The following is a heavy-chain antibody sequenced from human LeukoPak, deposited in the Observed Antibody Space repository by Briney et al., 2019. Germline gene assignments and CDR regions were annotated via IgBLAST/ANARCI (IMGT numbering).Heavy chain of an antibody. CDR2: IIPILGIA. V-gene: IGHV1-69*04. Sequence: ASVKVSCKASGGTFSSYAISWVRQAPGQGLEWMGRIIPILGIANYAQKFQGRVTITADKSTSTAYMELSSLRSEDTAVYYCARHGPFPAYYYYGMDVWGQGTTVTVSS. CDR1: GGTFSSYA. CDR3: ARHGPFPAYYYYGMDV. J-gene: IGHJ6*02. D-gene: IGHD4-17*01.